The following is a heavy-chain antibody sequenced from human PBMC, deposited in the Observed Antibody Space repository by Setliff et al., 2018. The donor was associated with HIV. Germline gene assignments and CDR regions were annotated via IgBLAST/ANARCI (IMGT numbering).Heavy chain of an antibody. CDR3: ARGRGERITMVRGVIMRGWFDP. V-gene: IGHV4-34*01. Sequence: GSLRLSCAASGFTFSSYSMNWVRQPPGKGLEWIGEINHSGSTNYNPSLKSRVTISVDTSKNQFSLKLSSVTAADTAVYYCARGRGERITMVRGVIMRGWFDPWGQGTLVTVSS. CDR2: INHSGST. D-gene: IGHD3-10*01. J-gene: IGHJ5*02. CDR1: GFTFSSYS.